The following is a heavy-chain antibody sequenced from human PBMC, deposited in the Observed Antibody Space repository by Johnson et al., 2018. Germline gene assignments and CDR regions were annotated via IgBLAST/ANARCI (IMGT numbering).Heavy chain of an antibody. CDR3: ARDISGTPANYYYYGMDV. CDR1: GFTFSSYS. V-gene: IGHV3-23*04. J-gene: IGHJ6*02. D-gene: IGHD3-9*01. CDR2: ISGSGGRT. Sequence: VQLVQSGGGLVKPGGSLRLSCAASGFTFSSYSMNWVRQAPGKGLEWVSAISGSGGRTYYADSVKGRFTISRDNSKNKLYLQMKSLRVEDTAMYYCARDISGTPANYYYYGMDVWGQGTTVTVSS.